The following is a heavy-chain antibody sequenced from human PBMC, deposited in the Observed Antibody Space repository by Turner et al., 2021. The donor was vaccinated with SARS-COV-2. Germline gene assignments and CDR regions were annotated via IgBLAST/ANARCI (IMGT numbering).Heavy chain of an antibody. Sequence: EVQLVESGGGWVQPGGSMRLSCAASAFPFSSYWMTWVRQAQGKGLEWVANRKQDVSERYYVDSVKVRFTISRDNAKNSLYLQMNSLRAEDTAVYYCARVYSSSSGRNAFDIWGQGTMVTVSS. CDR1: AFPFSSYW. V-gene: IGHV3-7*01. CDR3: ARVYSSSSGRNAFDI. J-gene: IGHJ3*02. CDR2: RKQDVSER. D-gene: IGHD6-6*01.